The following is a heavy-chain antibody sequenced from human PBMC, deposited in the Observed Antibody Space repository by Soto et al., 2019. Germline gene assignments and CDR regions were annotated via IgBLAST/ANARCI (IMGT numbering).Heavy chain of an antibody. CDR3: ARFIGWFYYTMAV. J-gene: IGHJ6*02. CDR2: MNPNSGNT. V-gene: IGHV1-8*01. CDR1: GYTFTTYD. D-gene: IGHD6-19*01. Sequence: QVQLVQSGAEVKKPGASVKVSCKASGYTFTTYDINWVRQATGQGLEWMGWMNPNSGNTGYAQKFQGRVTMTRNTSTRTASMELSSPRSAPTAVYYCARFIGWFYYTMAVWGQGTTLTVSS.